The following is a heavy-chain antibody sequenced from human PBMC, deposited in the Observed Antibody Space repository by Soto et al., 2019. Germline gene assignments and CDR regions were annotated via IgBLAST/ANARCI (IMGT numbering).Heavy chain of an antibody. J-gene: IGHJ4*02. Sequence: QVQLVQSGAEVKKPGASVKVSCKASGYTFSNYGISWVRQAPGQGLEWMGWISAYNGNTKYAQKLQGRVTMTTDTSTSTANMELRSLRSDDTAVYYCSRDSPPVDYWGQGTLVTVSS. CDR3: SRDSPPVDY. CDR1: GYTFSNYG. V-gene: IGHV1-18*01. CDR2: ISAYNGNT.